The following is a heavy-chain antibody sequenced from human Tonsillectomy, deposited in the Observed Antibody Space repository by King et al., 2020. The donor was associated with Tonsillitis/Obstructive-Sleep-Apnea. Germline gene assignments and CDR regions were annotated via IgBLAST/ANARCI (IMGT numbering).Heavy chain of an antibody. Sequence: EGQLVQSGAEVKKPGESLRISCKGSGYSFTSYWISWVRQMPGKCLEWMGRIDPSDSYTNYSPSFQGHVSISADKSISTAYLQWSSLKASDTAMYYCARMTEVQGVITDNWFDPWGQGTLVTVSS. D-gene: IGHD3-10*01. J-gene: IGHJ5*02. CDR3: ARMTEVQGVITDNWFDP. CDR1: GYSFTSYW. CDR2: IDPSDSYT. V-gene: IGHV5-10-1*01.